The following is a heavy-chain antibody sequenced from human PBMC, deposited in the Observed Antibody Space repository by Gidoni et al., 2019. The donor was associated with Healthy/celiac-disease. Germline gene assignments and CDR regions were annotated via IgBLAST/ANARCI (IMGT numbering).Heavy chain of an antibody. V-gene: IGHV4-4*02. J-gene: IGHJ6*02. D-gene: IGHD3-10*01. CDR1: GGSISSSNW. CDR2: IYHSGST. Sequence: QVQLQESGPGLVKPSGTLSLTCAVSGGSISSSNWWSWVRQPPGKGREWIGEIYHSGSTNYNPSLKSRVTISVDKSKNQFSLKLSSVTAADTAVYYCARDPRYGSGSYSPPGYYYYGMDVWGQGTTVTVSS. CDR3: ARDPRYGSGSYSPPGYYYYGMDV.